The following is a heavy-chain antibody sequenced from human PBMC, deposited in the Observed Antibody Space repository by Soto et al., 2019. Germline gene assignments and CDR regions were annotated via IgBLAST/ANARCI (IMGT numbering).Heavy chain of an antibody. V-gene: IGHV3-33*01. CDR1: GFTFSTSG. D-gene: IGHD2-15*01. CDR3: ASLRPSEETGGY. Sequence: QVHLVESGGGVVQPGRSLRLSCAASGFTFSTSGMHWVRQAPGKGLEGVAVIWSDGSQKYYADSVKGRFPISRDNSKNTLYLQMNSLRADDTAVYCCASLRPSEETGGYWGQGTLVTVSS. CDR2: IWSDGSQK. J-gene: IGHJ4*02.